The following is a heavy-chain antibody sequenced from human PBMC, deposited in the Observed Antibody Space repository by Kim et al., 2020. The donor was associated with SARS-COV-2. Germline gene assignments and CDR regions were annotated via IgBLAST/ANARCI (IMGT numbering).Heavy chain of an antibody. CDR3: ARNGYGGNSPDY. V-gene: IGHV4-31*03. J-gene: IGHJ4*02. CDR1: GGSISSGGYY. D-gene: IGHD4-17*01. Sequence: SETLSLTCTVSGGSISSGGYYWSWIRQHPGKGLEWIGYIYYSGNTYYNPSLKSRVTISVDTSKNQFSLKLSSVTAADTAVYYCARNGYGGNSPDYWGQGTLVTVSS. CDR2: IYYSGNT.